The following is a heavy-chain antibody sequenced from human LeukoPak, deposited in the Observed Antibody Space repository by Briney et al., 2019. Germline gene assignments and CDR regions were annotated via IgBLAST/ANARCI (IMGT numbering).Heavy chain of an antibody. J-gene: IGHJ3*02. CDR3: ARDLFITADAFDI. V-gene: IGHV3-21*01. D-gene: IGHD3-10*01. Sequence: GGSLRLSCAASGFTFSSYSMKWVPQAPGKGLEWVSSISSSSSYKYYADSVKGRFTISRDNAKNSLYLQMNSLRAEDTAVYYCARDLFITADAFDIWGQGTMVTVSS. CDR2: ISSSSSYK. CDR1: GFTFSSYS.